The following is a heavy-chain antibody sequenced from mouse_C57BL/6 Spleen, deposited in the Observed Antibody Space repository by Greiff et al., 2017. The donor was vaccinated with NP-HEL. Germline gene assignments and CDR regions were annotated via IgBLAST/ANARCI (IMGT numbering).Heavy chain of an antibody. J-gene: IGHJ4*01. CDR1: GYAFSSSW. CDR3: SQEEGGDIDSSVMDY. CDR2: IYPGDGDT. Sequence: VQLQQSGPELVKPGASVKISCKASGYAFSSSWMNWVKQRPGKGLEWIGRIYPGDGDTNYNGKFKGKATLTADKSSSTAYMQLSSLTSEDSAVYFCSQEEGGDIDSSVMDYWGQGTSVTVSS. V-gene: IGHV1-82*01. D-gene: IGHD3-2*02.